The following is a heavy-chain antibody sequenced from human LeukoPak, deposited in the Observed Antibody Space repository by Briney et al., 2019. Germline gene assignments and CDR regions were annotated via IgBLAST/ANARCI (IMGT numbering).Heavy chain of an antibody. D-gene: IGHD3-22*01. CDR3: ASDSSGYYSF. CDR2: INPSGGST. CDR1: GYTFTSYY. J-gene: IGHJ4*02. V-gene: IGHV1-46*01. Sequence: ASVKVSCKASGYTFTSYYMHWVRQAPGQGLEWMGIINPSGGSTSYAQKFQGRVTMTRDTSTSTVYMELSRLRSDDTAVYYCASDSSGYYSFWGQGTLVTVSS.